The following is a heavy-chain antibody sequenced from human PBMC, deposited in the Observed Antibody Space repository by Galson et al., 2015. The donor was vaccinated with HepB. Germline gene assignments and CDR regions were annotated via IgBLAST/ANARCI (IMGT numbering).Heavy chain of an antibody. D-gene: IGHD3-9*01. V-gene: IGHV1-69*01. J-gene: IGHJ6*02. CDR3: AKGATIFDWLRGGMDV. Sequence: SGGTFSSYAISWVRQAPGQGLEWMGGIIPIFGTANYAQKFQGRVTITADESTSTAYMELSSLRSEDTAVYYCAKGATIFDWLRGGMDVWGQGTTVTVSS. CDR1: GGTFSSYA. CDR2: IIPIFGTA.